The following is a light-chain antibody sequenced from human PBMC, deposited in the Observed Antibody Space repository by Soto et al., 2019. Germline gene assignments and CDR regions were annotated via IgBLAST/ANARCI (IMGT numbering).Light chain of an antibody. V-gene: IGKV3-20*01. J-gene: IGKJ3*01. Sequence: EIVMTQSPDTLSLSPGQRATLSCRASVSVRTDLAWYQQKGGQAPRLLIYAASTRATGVPDRFSGTGSGTDFALTISRLETDDSAVYYRQQYGGSPFTFGPGTKVDIK. CDR1: VSVRTD. CDR2: AAS. CDR3: QQYGGSPFT.